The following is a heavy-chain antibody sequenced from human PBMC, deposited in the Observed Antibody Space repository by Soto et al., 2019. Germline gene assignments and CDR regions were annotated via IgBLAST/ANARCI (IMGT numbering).Heavy chain of an antibody. CDR1: SVSITTIGYA. J-gene: IGHJ4*02. CDR2: IYPSGTI. Sequence: PSESLSLTCAVSSVSITTIGYAWSWIRQPPGKGLEWIGYIYPSGTIFYNPSLNSRVTISADTSNNQFSLKLTSVTAADTAVYLCDTYTAFAKYYFDYWGRGTLVTVSS. CDR3: DTYTAFAKYYFDY. D-gene: IGHD3-16*01. V-gene: IGHV4-30-2*01.